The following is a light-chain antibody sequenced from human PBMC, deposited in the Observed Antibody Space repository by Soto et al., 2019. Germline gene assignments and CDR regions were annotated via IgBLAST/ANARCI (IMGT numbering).Light chain of an antibody. CDR3: QQYSSYSAWT. CDR2: DAS. J-gene: IGKJ1*01. CDR1: QSISKW. Sequence: DIPMTQSPSTLSASIGDRVTITCRASQSISKWLAWHQQKPGKAPTLLIYDASSLQSGVPPRFSGSGSGTEFTITIRSLQHDDIATSYCQQYSSYSAWTFGEGTKVEIK. V-gene: IGKV1-5*01.